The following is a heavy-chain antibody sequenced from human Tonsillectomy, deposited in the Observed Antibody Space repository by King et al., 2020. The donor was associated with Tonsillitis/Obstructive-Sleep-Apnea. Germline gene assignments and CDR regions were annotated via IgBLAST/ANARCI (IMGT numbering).Heavy chain of an antibody. CDR2: ISYDGSNK. D-gene: IGHD2-2*01. CDR3: ARPSGVNCRSTSCYSWLFDV. CDR1: GFSFSSYA. V-gene: IGHV3-30*04. J-gene: IGHJ2*01. Sequence: VQLVESGRGVVQPGRSLRLSCAASGFSFSSYAMHWVRQAPGKGLEWVAVISYDGSNKYFADSVKGRFTISRDNSKNTLYLQMNSLRAEDTAVYYCARPSGVNCRSTSCYSWLFDVWGRGTLVTVSS.